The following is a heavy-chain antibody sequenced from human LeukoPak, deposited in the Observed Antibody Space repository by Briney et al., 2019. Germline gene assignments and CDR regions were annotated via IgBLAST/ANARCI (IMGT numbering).Heavy chain of an antibody. J-gene: IGHJ4*02. Sequence: PSETLSLTCTVSGGSISNTNYYWGWIRQPPGKGLEWIGTIYHSGSTYYNPSLKSRVTISVDTSKNQFSLKLSSVTAADTAVYYCARGARGSYSYWGQGTLVTVSS. CDR3: ARGARGSYSY. D-gene: IGHD1-26*01. CDR1: GGSISNTNYY. V-gene: IGHV4-39*07. CDR2: IYHSGST.